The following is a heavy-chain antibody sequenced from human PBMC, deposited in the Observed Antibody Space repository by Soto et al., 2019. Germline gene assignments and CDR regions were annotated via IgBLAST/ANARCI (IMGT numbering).Heavy chain of an antibody. CDR2: ISYDGTNK. V-gene: IGHV3-30*03. J-gene: IGHJ3*02. CDR1: GFTFRNFG. Sequence: PGGSLRLSCAASGFTFRNFGMHWVRQAPGKGLEWVAVISYDGTNKYYADSVKGRFTISRDNSKNTLYLQINSLRAEDTAVYYCARGDTPMITGMDPFDIWGQGTMVTVSS. CDR3: ARGDTPMITGMDPFDI. D-gene: IGHD5-18*01.